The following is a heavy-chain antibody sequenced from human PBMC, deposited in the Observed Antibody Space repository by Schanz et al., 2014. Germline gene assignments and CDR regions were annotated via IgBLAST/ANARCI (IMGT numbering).Heavy chain of an antibody. D-gene: IGHD2-2*02. CDR2: ISGSGGST. CDR3: AKHLYQYNYYGMDV. J-gene: IGHJ6*02. V-gene: IGHV3-23*04. Sequence: EVQLVESGGGLVQPGGSLRLSCAASGYTFSSHAMSWVRQAPGKGLEWVSTISGSGGSTYYADSVKGRFTISRDNSKNTLSLQLNSLRADDTAVYYCAKHLYQYNYYGMDVWGQGTTVTVSS. CDR1: GYTFSSHA.